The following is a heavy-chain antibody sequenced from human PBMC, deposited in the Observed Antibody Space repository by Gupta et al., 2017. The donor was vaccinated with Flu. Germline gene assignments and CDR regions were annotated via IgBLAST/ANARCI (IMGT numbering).Heavy chain of an antibody. D-gene: IGHD2-15*01. CDR2: TSYDGNKK. V-gene: IGHV3-30-3*01. CDR3: ARAATETGYGGYLDY. Sequence: QVQLVESGGGVVQPGRSLRLSCAASGFTFSTYAMHWGRQAPGKGLEWVAVTSYDGNKKYYADAVKGRFTISRDKSKNTLYLQMNTLRDEDTAVYYCARAATETGYGGYLDYWGQGTLVTVSS. J-gene: IGHJ4*02. CDR1: GFTFSTYA.